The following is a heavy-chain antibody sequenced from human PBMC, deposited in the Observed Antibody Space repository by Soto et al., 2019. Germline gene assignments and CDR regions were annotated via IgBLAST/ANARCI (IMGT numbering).Heavy chain of an antibody. Sequence: ESLKISXXGXXXSFXXXXXGXVRQXPGKGLEWMGIIYPGDSDTRYSPSFQGQVTISADKSISTAYLQWSSLKASDTAMYYCARHVYSSGWYYYYGMDVWGQGTTVTVS. CDR1: XXSFXXXX. CDR3: ARHVYSSGWYYYYGMDV. V-gene: IGHV5-51*01. J-gene: IGHJ6*02. CDR2: IYPGDSDT. D-gene: IGHD6-19*01.